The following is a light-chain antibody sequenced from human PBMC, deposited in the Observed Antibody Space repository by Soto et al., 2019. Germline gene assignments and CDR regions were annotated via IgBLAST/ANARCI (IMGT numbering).Light chain of an antibody. J-gene: IGKJ2*01. CDR1: QNIRRY. CDR2: AAS. Sequence: DIQMTQSPSALSASVGDRVTITCRANQNIRRYLNWYQQKPGKAPNLLIYAASNLQSGVTSRFSGTGYGADFTLTISSLQPEDVGTSYCQHTYIIPPTFVQGTKLEIK. CDR3: QHTYIIPPT. V-gene: IGKV1-39*01.